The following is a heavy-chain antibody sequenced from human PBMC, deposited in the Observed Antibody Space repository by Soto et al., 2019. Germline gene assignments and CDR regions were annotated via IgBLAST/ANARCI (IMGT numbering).Heavy chain of an antibody. CDR3: ARGGGYSYGYFLGSADDYYYGMDV. D-gene: IGHD5-18*01. J-gene: IGHJ6*02. CDR2: IYYSGST. CDR1: GGSISSYY. V-gene: IGHV4-59*01. Sequence: SETLSLTCTVSGGSISSYYWSWIRQPPGKGLEWIGYIYYSGSTNYNPSLKSRVTISVDTSKNQFSLKLSSVTAADTAVYYCARGGGYSYGYFLGSADDYYYGMDVWGQGTTVTVSS.